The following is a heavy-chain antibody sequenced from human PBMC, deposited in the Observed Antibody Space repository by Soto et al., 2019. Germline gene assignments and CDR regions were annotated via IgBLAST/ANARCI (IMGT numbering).Heavy chain of an antibody. Sequence: EVQLVETGGGLIQPGGSLRLSCAVSGFTVSSNYMSWVRQAPGKGLEWVSVIYSSGNTYYADSVKARFNVSRDKSKNTVYLQMNSPRAEDTAMYYCARVSSPFGYWGQGTQVTVSS. D-gene: IGHD3-16*01. CDR2: IYSSGNT. V-gene: IGHV3-53*02. CDR3: ARVSSPFGY. J-gene: IGHJ4*02. CDR1: GFTVSSNY.